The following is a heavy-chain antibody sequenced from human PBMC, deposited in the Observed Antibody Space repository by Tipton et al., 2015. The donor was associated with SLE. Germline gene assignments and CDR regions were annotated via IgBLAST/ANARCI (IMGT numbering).Heavy chain of an antibody. D-gene: IGHD2-21*02. Sequence: TLSLTCTVSGDSISSGSYYWTWIRQHPGKGLEWIGYIYYSGSTYYSPSLKSRVTMSVDTSKNQFSLKLSSVTAADTAVYYCARLPTAARAFDIWGQGTMVTVSS. V-gene: IGHV4-31*03. J-gene: IGHJ3*02. CDR2: IYYSGST. CDR3: ARLPTAARAFDI. CDR1: GDSISSGSYY.